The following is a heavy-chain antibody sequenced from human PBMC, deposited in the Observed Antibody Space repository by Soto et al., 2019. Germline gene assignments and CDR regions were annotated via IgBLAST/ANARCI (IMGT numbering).Heavy chain of an antibody. CDR2: IYWDDDK. CDR3: AHRNIVTSGPDAFDV. J-gene: IGHJ3*01. Sequence: QITLEESGPTLVKPTQTLTLTCTVSGFSLTTNGVGVAWIRQPPGKALECLALIYWDDDKRYNPSLQSRLTITRDTSKSQVVLTVTNVYPVDTATYYCAHRNIVTSGPDAFDVWGQGTMVSVSS. CDR1: GFSLTTNGVG. D-gene: IGHD3-16*02. V-gene: IGHV2-5*02.